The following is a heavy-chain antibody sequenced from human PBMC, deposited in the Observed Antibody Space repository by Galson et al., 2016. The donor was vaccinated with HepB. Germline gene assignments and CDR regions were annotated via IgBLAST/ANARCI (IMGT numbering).Heavy chain of an antibody. J-gene: IGHJ4*02. CDR2: INNDGSST. Sequence: SLRLSCAASGFTFSNHWMHWVRQVPGKGLVWVSRINNDGSSTTYADSVKGRFTISRDNAKNTLYLQMNSLRAEDTAVYYCARDPISFYGDSQFDYWGQGTLVTVSS. V-gene: IGHV3-74*01. CDR3: ARDPISFYGDSQFDY. D-gene: IGHD4-17*01. CDR1: GFTFSNHW.